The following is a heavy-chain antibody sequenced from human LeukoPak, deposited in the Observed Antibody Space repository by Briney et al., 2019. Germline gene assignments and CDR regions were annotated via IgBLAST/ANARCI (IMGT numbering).Heavy chain of an antibody. V-gene: IGHV5-51*01. CDR3: ARLSSGIYSDY. J-gene: IGHJ4*02. CDR1: GYSFSTYW. D-gene: IGHD1-26*01. CDR2: IYPGDSDT. Sequence: GESLKISCKGSGYSFSTYWIGWVRQMPGKGLELMGIIYPGDSDTTYSPSFQGQVTISVDKSISTAYLQWSTLKASDTAMYYCARLSSGIYSDYWGRGTLVTVSS.